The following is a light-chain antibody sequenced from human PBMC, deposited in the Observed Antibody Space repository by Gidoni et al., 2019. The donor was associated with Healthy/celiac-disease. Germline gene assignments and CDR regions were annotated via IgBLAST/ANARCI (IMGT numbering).Light chain of an antibody. Sequence: IVLTQSPRTLSLSPGERATLPCRASQSVSSSYLALYQQKPGPAPRLLIYGASSRATGIPDRFSGSGSGTDFTLTISRLEPEDFAVYYCQQYGSSPPLTFGGGTKVEIK. CDR2: GAS. CDR1: QSVSSSY. V-gene: IGKV3-20*01. CDR3: QQYGSSPPLT. J-gene: IGKJ4*01.